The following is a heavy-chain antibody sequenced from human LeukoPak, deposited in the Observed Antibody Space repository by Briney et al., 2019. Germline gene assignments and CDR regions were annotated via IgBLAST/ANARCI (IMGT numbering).Heavy chain of an antibody. D-gene: IGHD3-3*01. J-gene: IGHJ6*03. CDR2: IIPIFGTA. V-gene: IGHV1-69*05. CDR3: ARSPVGDYRALRYCYYMDV. Sequence: GASVKVSCKASGGTFSSYAISWVRQAPGQGLEWMGGIIPIFGTATYAQKFQGRVTITTDESTSTAYMELSSLRSEDTAVYYCARSPVGDYRALRYCYYMDVWGKGTTVTVSS. CDR1: GGTFSSYA.